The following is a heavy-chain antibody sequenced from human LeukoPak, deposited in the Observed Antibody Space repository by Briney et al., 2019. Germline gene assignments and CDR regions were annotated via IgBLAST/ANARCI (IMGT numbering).Heavy chain of an antibody. D-gene: IGHD6-13*01. J-gene: IGHJ3*02. V-gene: IGHV4-39*01. CDR3: ARHEPIAAAGPYVAFDR. CDR1: GGSISSSTYY. Sequence: PETLCLTCTVSGGSISSSTYYWGWIRQPPGKGREWLGTIYYSGRTYYNPSLQSRVTISEDTSKTQFSLKQSSVTAVDTPVYYCARHEPIAAAGPYVAFDRWGQPTMVTVSS. CDR2: IYYSGRT.